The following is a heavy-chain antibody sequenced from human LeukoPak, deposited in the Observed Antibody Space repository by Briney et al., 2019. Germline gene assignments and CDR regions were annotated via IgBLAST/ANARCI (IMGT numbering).Heavy chain of an antibody. CDR3: AKDQWRWLGGLFDY. Sequence: PGGSLRLSCAASGFTFSGCAMSWVRQAPGKRLEWVSGISGSDGSTYYADSVKGRFTISRDNSKNTLYLQMNSLRAEDTAVYYCAKDQWRWLGGLFDYWGQGTLVTVSS. V-gene: IGHV3-23*01. CDR1: GFTFSGCA. D-gene: IGHD6-19*01. J-gene: IGHJ4*02. CDR2: ISGSDGST.